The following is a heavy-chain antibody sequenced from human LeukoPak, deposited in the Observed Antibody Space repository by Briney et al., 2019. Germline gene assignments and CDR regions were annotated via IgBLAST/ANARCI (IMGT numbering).Heavy chain of an antibody. J-gene: IGHJ4*02. CDR1: GFTFSDYG. D-gene: IGHD6-6*01. Sequence: PGGSLRLSCAASGFTFSDYGIQWVRQAPGQGLEWVALIWYDGSKKYYADSVKGRFTISRDNTKNTLYLQLNSLRADDTAAYYCARAHSSSSTFDLWGQGTLVTVSS. CDR3: ARAHSSSSTFDL. CDR2: IWYDGSKK. V-gene: IGHV3-33*01.